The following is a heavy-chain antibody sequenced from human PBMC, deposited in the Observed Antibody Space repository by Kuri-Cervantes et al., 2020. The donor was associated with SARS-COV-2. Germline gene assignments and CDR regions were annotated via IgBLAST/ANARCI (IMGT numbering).Heavy chain of an antibody. D-gene: IGHD2-2*01. CDR3: ARVLTRYIVVVPAASRKYYYYGMDV. CDR1: GYTFSSYA. V-gene: IGHV1-69*13. CDR2: IIPIFGTA. J-gene: IGHJ6*02. Sequence: SVQVSCKASGYTFSSYAISWVRQAPGQGLEWMGGIIPIFGTANYAQKFQGRVTITADESTSTAYMELSSLRSEDTAVYYCARVLTRYIVVVPAASRKYYYYGMDVWGQGTTVTVSS.